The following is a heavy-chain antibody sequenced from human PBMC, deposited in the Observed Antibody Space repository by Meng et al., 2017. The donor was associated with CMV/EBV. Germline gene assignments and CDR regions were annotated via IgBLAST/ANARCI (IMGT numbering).Heavy chain of an antibody. CDR1: GGSISSSSYY. CDR2: IHYSGST. Sequence: SETLSLTCTVSGGSISSSSYYWGWIRQPPGKGLEWIGSIHYSGSTYCNPSLKSRVTISVDTSKNQFSLKLSSVTAADTAVYYCARVKAGTIAAAGPANYYFDYWGQGTLVTVSS. D-gene: IGHD6-13*01. CDR3: ARVKAGTIAAAGPANYYFDY. V-gene: IGHV4-39*07. J-gene: IGHJ4*02.